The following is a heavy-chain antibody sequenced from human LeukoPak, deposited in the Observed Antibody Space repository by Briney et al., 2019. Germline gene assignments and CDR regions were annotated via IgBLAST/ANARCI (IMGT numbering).Heavy chain of an antibody. CDR1: GFTFSNYW. CDR3: ARGNREFDY. V-gene: IGHV3-11*04. D-gene: IGHD1-26*01. CDR2: ISSSGSSI. Sequence: GGSLRLSCVASGFTFSNYWMHWVRQAPGKGLEWVSYISSSGSSIYYADSVKGRFTISRDNVKNSLYLQMNSLRAEDTAVYYCARGNREFDYWGQGTLVTVSS. J-gene: IGHJ4*02.